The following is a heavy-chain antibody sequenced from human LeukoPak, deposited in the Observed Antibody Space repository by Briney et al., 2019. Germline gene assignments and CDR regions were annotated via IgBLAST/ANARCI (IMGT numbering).Heavy chain of an antibody. J-gene: IGHJ3*02. V-gene: IGHV4-38-2*02. CDR3: ARGSSGWYYDAFDI. Sequence: PSETLSLTCTVSGYSISSGYYWGWIRQPPGKGLEWIGSIYHSGSTYYNPSLKSRVTISVDTSKNQFSLKLSSVTAADTAVYYCARGSSGWYYDAFDIWGQGTMVTVSS. CDR2: IYHSGST. D-gene: IGHD6-19*01. CDR1: GYSISSGYY.